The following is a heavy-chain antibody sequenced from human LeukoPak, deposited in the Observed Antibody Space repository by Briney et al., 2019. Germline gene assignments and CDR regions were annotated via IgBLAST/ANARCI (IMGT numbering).Heavy chain of an antibody. V-gene: IGHV1-2*02. Sequence: ASVKVSCKASGYTFTGYYMHWVRQAPGQGLEWMGWITPNSGGTNYAQKFQGRVTMSRDTSISTAYMELSRLRSDDTAVYYCARDQQSPIAAAGREYYGMDVWGQGTTVTVSS. J-gene: IGHJ6*02. D-gene: IGHD6-13*01. CDR1: GYTFTGYY. CDR2: ITPNSGGT. CDR3: ARDQQSPIAAAGREYYGMDV.